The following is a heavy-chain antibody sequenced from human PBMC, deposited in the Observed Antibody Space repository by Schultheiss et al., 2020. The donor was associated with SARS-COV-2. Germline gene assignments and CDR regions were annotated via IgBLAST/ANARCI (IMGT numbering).Heavy chain of an antibody. CDR2: INESGST. V-gene: IGHV4-59*01. D-gene: IGHD6-13*01. CDR1: GGSISSYY. CDR3: ARGRIAAAGRFWFDP. J-gene: IGHJ5*02. Sequence: SQTLSLTCTVSGGSISSYYWSWIRQPPGKGLEWIGEINESGSTNYNPSLKSRVTISVDTSKNQFSLKLSSVTAADTAVYYCARGRIAAAGRFWFDPWGQGTLVTVSS.